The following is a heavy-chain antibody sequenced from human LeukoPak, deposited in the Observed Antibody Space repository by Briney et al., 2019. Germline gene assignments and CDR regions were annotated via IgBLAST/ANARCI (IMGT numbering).Heavy chain of an antibody. CDR3: AKDIPVSGSYDGDALDV. D-gene: IGHD1-26*01. V-gene: IGHV3-30*18. CDR2: ISYDGSNK. CDR1: GFTFSSYS. Sequence: PGGSLRLSCAASGFTFSSYSMNWVRQAPGKGLEWVAVISYDGSNKYYADSVKGRFTISRDNNKNSLYLQMNSLRPDDTALYYCAKDIPVSGSYDGDALDVWGQGTMVTVSS. J-gene: IGHJ3*01.